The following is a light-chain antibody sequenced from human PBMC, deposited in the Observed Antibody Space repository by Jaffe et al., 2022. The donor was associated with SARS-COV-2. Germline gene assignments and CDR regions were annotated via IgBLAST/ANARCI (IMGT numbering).Light chain of an antibody. CDR2: KAS. CDR3: QQYNSYPWT. CDR1: QSISSW. J-gene: IGKJ1*01. V-gene: IGKV1-5*03. Sequence: DIQMTQSPSTLSASVGDRVTITCRASQSISSWLAWYLQKPGKAPKLLIYKASSLENEVPSRFSGSGSGTEFTLTISSLQPDDFATYYCQQYNSYPWTFGQGTKVEIK.